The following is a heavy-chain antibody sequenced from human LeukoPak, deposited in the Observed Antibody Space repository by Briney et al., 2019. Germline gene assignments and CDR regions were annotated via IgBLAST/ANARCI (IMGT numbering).Heavy chain of an antibody. Sequence: PSETLSLTCTVSGASFSSSTYYWGWIRQPSGKGLEWIGSIYYGGGTYYNPSLKSRVTMSVDTSQKQFSLKLSSVTAADTAVYYCARHAGGIAAAGTRPFDYWGQGTLVTVSS. CDR2: IYYGGGT. CDR1: GASFSSSTYY. D-gene: IGHD6-13*01. CDR3: ARHAGGIAAAGTRPFDY. J-gene: IGHJ4*02. V-gene: IGHV4-39*01.